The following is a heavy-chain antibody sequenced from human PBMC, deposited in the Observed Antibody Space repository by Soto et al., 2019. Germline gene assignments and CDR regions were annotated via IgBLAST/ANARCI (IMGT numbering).Heavy chain of an antibody. D-gene: IGHD5-12*01. V-gene: IGHV3-11*06. CDR1: GFTFSDYY. J-gene: IGHJ6*02. CDR3: ARDRGGYDRLYYYHGMDV. Sequence: VGSLRLSCAASGFTFSDYYMSWIRQAPGKGLEYISYISSSSGSTNYADSVKGRFTISRDNAKNSLYLQMSSLRAEDTAVYYCARDRGGYDRLYYYHGMDVWGQGTTVTVSS. CDR2: ISSSSGST.